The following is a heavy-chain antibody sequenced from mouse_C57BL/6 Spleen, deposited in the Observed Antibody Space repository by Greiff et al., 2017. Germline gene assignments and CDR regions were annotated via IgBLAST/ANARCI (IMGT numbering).Heavy chain of an antibody. CDR3: VRGEPYGDLDYYAMDY. V-gene: IGHV10-3*01. D-gene: IGHD2-13*01. Sequence: VKDRFTISRDDSQSMLYLQMNNLKTEDTAMYYCVRGEPYGDLDYYAMDYWGQGTSVTVSS. J-gene: IGHJ4*01.